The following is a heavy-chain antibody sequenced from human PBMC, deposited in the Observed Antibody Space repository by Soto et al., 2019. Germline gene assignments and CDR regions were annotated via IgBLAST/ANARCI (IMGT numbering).Heavy chain of an antibody. CDR3: ARTHYSDRSGTDY. CDR1: GVSIRSGDSY. J-gene: IGHJ4*02. V-gene: IGHV4-30-4*01. Sequence: SLTCTVSGVSIRSGDSYWSWIRQPPGKGLEWIGYIYYSGSTYYNPSLKSRVTISLDTSKNQFSLNLSSVTAADTAVYYCARTHYSDRSGTDYWGKGTLVTVSS. D-gene: IGHD3-22*01. CDR2: IYYSGST.